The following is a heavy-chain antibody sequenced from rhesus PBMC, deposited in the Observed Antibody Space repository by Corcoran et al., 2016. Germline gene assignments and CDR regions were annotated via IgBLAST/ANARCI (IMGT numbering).Heavy chain of an antibody. V-gene: IGHV4-80*01. Sequence: QVQLQASGPGLVKPSETLSLTCAVSGASISGFWWSSIRQPPGQGPEWIGENNGNSGSTYYNPSLKSRVTISRDASKNQFSLKLSSVTAADTAVYYCARFRRNYYDSGYYNNRFDVWGPGVLVTVSS. D-gene: IGHD3-28*01. CDR1: GASISGFW. CDR3: ARFRRNYYDSGYYNNRFDV. J-gene: IGHJ5-1*01. CDR2: NNGNSGST.